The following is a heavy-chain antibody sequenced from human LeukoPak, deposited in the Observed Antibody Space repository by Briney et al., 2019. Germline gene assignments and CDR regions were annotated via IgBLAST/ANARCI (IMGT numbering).Heavy chain of an antibody. D-gene: IGHD5-18*01. J-gene: IGHJ5*02. CDR3: AREDTAMVWGNWFDP. V-gene: IGHV3-21*01. Sequence: GGSLRLSCAASGFTFSSYSMNWVRQAPGKGLEWVSSISSCSSYIYYADSVKGRFTISRDNAKNSLYLQMNSLRAEDTAVYYCAREDTAMVWGNWFDPWGQGTLVTVSS. CDR1: GFTFSSYS. CDR2: ISSCSSYI.